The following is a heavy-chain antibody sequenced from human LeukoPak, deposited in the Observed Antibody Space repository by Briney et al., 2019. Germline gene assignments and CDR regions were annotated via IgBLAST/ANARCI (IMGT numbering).Heavy chain of an antibody. CDR3: ARGPPTYDSSGYYED. Sequence: SETLSLTCSVSGGSISSSSYYWGWIRQSPGKGLEWIGNIYYSGSTYYNPSLKSRVTISVDTSKNQFSLKLSSVTAADTAVYYCARGPPTYDSSGYYEDWGQGTLVTVSS. D-gene: IGHD3-22*01. CDR2: IYYSGST. CDR1: GGSISSSSYY. J-gene: IGHJ4*02. V-gene: IGHV4-39*07.